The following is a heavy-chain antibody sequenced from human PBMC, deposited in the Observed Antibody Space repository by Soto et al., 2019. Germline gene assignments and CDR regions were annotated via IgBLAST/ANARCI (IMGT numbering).Heavy chain of an antibody. CDR1: GFTFSNAC. D-gene: IGHD5-18*01. Sequence: GGSLRLSCAASGFTFSNACINWVRQAPGKGLEWVGRIKSKTDGETTDYVAPVKGRFTISRDDSKNTLYLQMNSLRAEDTAVYYCARGYGRNFDSWGQGTLLTVSS. V-gene: IGHV3-15*07. J-gene: IGHJ4*02. CDR3: ARGYGRNFDS. CDR2: IKSKTDGETT.